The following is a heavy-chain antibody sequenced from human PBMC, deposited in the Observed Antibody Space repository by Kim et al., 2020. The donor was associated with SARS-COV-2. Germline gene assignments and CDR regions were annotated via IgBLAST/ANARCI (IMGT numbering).Heavy chain of an antibody. CDR2: TSWNSGSI. J-gene: IGHJ3*02. CDR1: GFTFDDYA. D-gene: IGHD3-16*02. CDR3: AKDIGDNQSKYRNSDAFDI. V-gene: IGHV3-9*01. Sequence: GGSLRLSCAASGFTFDDYAMHWVRHAPGKGLEWVSGTSWNSGSIGYADSVKGRFTISRDNAKNSLYLQMNSLRAEDTALYYCAKDIGDNQSKYRNSDAFDISGQGTIVTVSS.